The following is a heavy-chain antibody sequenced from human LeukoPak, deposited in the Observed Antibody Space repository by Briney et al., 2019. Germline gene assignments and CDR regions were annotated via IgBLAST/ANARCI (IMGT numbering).Heavy chain of an antibody. CDR1: GFSFSAFW. Sequence: GGSLRLSCAASGFSFSAFWMSWVRQTPEKGLEFAANIDQDGNVRNYMDSLKGRCTISRDNAKKALYLEINSLRADDTAVYYCARDPESSSFDLWGRGALVTVSS. D-gene: IGHD6-13*01. V-gene: IGHV3-7*01. CDR2: IDQDGNVR. J-gene: IGHJ4*02. CDR3: ARDPESSSFDL.